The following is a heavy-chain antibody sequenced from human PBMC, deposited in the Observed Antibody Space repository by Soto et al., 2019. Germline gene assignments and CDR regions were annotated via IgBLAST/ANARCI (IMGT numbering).Heavy chain of an antibody. D-gene: IGHD2-2*01. CDR1: GFTFSRYG. CDR2: ISSSTSYV. V-gene: IGHV3-21*06. CDR3: ARDPSEGRVGNWFES. Sequence: EVQLVESGGGLVKPGGSLRLSCAASGFTFSRYGMNWLRQAPGKGLEWVASISSSTSYVYYADSVKGRVSTSRDNAKNILYLEMYALRTEDTAVYYCARDPSEGRVGNWFESWGQGTLVTVSS. J-gene: IGHJ5*01.